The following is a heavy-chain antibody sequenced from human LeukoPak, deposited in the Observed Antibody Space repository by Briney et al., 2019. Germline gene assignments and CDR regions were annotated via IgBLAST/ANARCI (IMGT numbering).Heavy chain of an antibody. CDR2: ISSSGSTV. CDR3: GLQGYFDY. Sequence: GGSLRLSCAASGYTFSSYEMNWVRQAPGKGLEWVSYISSSGSTVYYADSVKGRFTISRDNAKNSQYLQMNSLRAEDTAVYYRGLQGYFDYWGQGTLVTVSS. V-gene: IGHV3-48*03. D-gene: IGHD5-18*01. CDR1: GYTFSSYE. J-gene: IGHJ4*02.